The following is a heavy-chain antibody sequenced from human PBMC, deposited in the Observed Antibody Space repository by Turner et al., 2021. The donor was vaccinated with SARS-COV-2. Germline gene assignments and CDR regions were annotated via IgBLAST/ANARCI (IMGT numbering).Heavy chain of an antibody. D-gene: IGHD2-21*02. CDR1: GYTLIELS. Sequence: QVQLVQSGAEVKKPGASVKVSCKVAGYTLIELSMHWVRQAPGKGLEWMGGFDPEDGETIYAQKFQGRVTMTEDTSTDTAYMELSSLRSEDTAVYYCATGYAYCGGDCSIDYWGQGTLVTVSS. J-gene: IGHJ4*02. CDR2: FDPEDGET. CDR3: ATGYAYCGGDCSIDY. V-gene: IGHV1-24*01.